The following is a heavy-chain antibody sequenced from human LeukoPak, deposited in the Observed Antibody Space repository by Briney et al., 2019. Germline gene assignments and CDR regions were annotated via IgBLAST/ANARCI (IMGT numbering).Heavy chain of an antibody. J-gene: IGHJ5*02. CDR1: GGSISSGDYY. Sequence: QVQLQESGPGLVKPSQTLSLTCTVSGGSISSGDYYWSWIRQPPGKGLEWIGEINHSGSTNYNPSLKSRVTISVDTSKNQFSLKLSSVTAADTAVYYCARGRRTGVFDPWGQGTLVTVSS. D-gene: IGHD3/OR15-3a*01. CDR3: ARGRRTGVFDP. CDR2: INHSGST. V-gene: IGHV4-30-4*08.